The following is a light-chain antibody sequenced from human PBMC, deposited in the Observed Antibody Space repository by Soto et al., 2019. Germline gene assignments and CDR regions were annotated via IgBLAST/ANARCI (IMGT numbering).Light chain of an antibody. CDR1: SSDVGGYNY. CDR3: SSYTSRSTVV. CDR2: DVS. Sequence: QSALTQPASVSGSPGQSITISCTGTSSDVGGYNYVSWYQQHPGKAPKLMIYDVSNRPSGVSNRFSGSKSGNTASLTISGLQAEDEAYYYGSSYTSRSTVVFGGGTQLTVL. J-gene: IGLJ3*02. V-gene: IGLV2-14*01.